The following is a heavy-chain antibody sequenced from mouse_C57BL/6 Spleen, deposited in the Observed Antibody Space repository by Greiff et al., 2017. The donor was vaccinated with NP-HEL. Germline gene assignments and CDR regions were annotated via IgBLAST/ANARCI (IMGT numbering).Heavy chain of an antibody. J-gene: IGHJ4*01. CDR2: INPDSSTI. V-gene: IGHV4-1*01. Sequence: EVKLLQSGGGLVQPGGSLKLSCAASGIDFSRYWMSWVRRAPGKGLEWIGEINPDSSTINYAPSLKDKFIISRGNAKNTLYLQMSKVRSEDTALYYCARGDDPYYYAMDYWGQGTSVTVSS. CDR1: GIDFSRYW. CDR3: ARGDDPYYYAMDY. D-gene: IGHD2-3*01.